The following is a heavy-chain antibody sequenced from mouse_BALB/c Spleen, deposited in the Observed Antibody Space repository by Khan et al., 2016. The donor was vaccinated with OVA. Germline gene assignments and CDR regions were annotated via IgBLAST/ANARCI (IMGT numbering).Heavy chain of an antibody. Sequence: QVQLQQSGAELVRPGSSMKISCKASGYALSNYWMNWVRQGPGKGLEWLGQIYPGDGTPNYNGKFKDKANLTADKAYTTAYMQLSILTSEDSAVDVCARIGYYFFAYWGQGTLVTVSA. CDR2: IYPGDGTP. CDR3: ARIGYYFFAY. CDR1: GYALSNYW. J-gene: IGHJ3*01. V-gene: IGHV1-80*01. D-gene: IGHD1-1*01.